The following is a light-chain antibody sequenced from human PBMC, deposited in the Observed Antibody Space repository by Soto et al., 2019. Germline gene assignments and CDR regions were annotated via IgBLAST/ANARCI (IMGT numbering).Light chain of an antibody. Sequence: DIQMTQSPSTLSGSVGDRVTIPCRASQTISSWLAWYQQKPGKAPKLLIYKASTLKSGVPSRFSGSGSGTEFTLTISSLQPDDFATYYCQQYSSFSWTFGQGTKVDIK. CDR1: QTISSW. J-gene: IGKJ1*01. CDR3: QQYSSFSWT. V-gene: IGKV1-5*03. CDR2: KAS.